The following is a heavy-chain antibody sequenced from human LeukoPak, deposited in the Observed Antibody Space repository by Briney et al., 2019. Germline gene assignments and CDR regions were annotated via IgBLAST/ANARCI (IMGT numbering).Heavy chain of an antibody. V-gene: IGHV4-34*01. D-gene: IGHD1/OR15-1a*01. CDR1: GGSFNTYL. Sequence: PSETLSLTCAVYGGSFNTYLWNWIRQSPGKGLEWSGEINHTGTTNYNPSLKSRFTISVDTSKNKFSFKLTSVTAADTAVYYCARGAADRNNYYYYIDVWGKGTTVTVSS. CDR3: ARGAADRNNYYYYIDV. CDR2: INHTGTT. J-gene: IGHJ6*03.